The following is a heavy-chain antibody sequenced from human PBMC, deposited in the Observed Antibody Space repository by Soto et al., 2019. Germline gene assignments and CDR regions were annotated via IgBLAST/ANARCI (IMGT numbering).Heavy chain of an antibody. V-gene: IGHV4-59*02. J-gene: IGHJ4*02. CDR2: IYASGSP. CDR1: GGSVSVYY. CDR3: ARGVGSSPPQY. D-gene: IGHD1-26*01. Sequence: PSETLSLTCTIPGGSVSVYYWSWIRQSTGQGLEWIGYIYASGSPYYNPSLRSRVTISADTSKNQISLKLTSPTAADTAVYYCARGVGSSPPQYWGRGTLVTVSS.